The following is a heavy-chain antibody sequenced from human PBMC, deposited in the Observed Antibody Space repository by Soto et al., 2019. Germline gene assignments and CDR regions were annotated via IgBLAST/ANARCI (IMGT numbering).Heavy chain of an antibody. CDR3: ARDSTYYYASSGYSSGNY. D-gene: IGHD3-22*01. Sequence: SVKVSCKASGGTFSSYAISWVRQAPGQGLEWMGGIIPIFGTASYAQKFQGRVTITADESTSTAYMELSSLRSDDTAVYYCARDSTYYYASSGYSSGNYWRQGTLVTDS. V-gene: IGHV1-69*13. CDR1: GGTFSSYA. J-gene: IGHJ4*02. CDR2: IIPIFGTA.